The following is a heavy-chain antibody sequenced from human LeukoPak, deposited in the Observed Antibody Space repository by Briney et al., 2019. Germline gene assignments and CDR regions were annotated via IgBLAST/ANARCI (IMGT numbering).Heavy chain of an antibody. CDR2: INPNSGGT. CDR1: GYTFTGYY. J-gene: IGHJ3*02. CDR3: ARDLDTTTVTGAFDI. D-gene: IGHD4-17*01. V-gene: IGHV1-2*02. Sequence: GASVKVSCKASGYTFTGYYMHWVRQAPGQGLEWMGWINPNSGGTNYAQKFQGRVTMTRDTSISTAYVELSRLRSDDTAVYYCARDLDTTTVTGAFDIWGQGTMVTVSS.